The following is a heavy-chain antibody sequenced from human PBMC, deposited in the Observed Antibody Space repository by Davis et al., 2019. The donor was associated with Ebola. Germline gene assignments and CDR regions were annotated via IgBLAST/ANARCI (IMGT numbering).Heavy chain of an antibody. CDR2: TYSGGST. V-gene: IGHV3-53*01. D-gene: IGHD2-15*01. J-gene: IGHJ6*02. CDR1: GFTVSSNY. CDR3: AKDGGYYGMDV. Sequence: GESLKISCAASGFTVSSNYMSWVRQAPGKGLEWVSVTYSGGSTYYADSVKGRFTISRDNSRNTLYLQMNSLRAEDTAVYYCAKDGGYYGMDVWGQGTTVIVSS.